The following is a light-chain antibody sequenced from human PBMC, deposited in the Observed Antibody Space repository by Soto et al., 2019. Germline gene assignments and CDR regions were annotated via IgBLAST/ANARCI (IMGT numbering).Light chain of an antibody. CDR3: QQRSNWPPSLT. J-gene: IGKJ4*01. CDR2: DAS. V-gene: IGKV3-11*01. Sequence: EIVLTQAPATLSLSPGERATLSGRARQSVSSYLAWYQQKPGQAPRLLIYDASNRATGIPARFSGSGSGTDFTLTISSLEPEDCAVYYCQQRSNWPPSLTFGGGTKVEIK. CDR1: QSVSSY.